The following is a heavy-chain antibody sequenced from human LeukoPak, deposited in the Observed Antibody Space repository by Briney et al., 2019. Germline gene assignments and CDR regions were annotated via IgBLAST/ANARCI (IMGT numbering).Heavy chain of an antibody. V-gene: IGHV4-59*01. Sequence: PSETLSLTCTVSGGSISTYYWSWIRQPPGKGLEWIGYIYYTGSTSYNPSLKSRVTISVDTSKNQISLKLSSVTAADTAMYYCARYRFSGSYSDYWGQGTLVTVSS. CDR3: ARYRFSGSYSDY. CDR2: IYYTGST. J-gene: IGHJ4*02. D-gene: IGHD1-26*01. CDR1: GGSISTYY.